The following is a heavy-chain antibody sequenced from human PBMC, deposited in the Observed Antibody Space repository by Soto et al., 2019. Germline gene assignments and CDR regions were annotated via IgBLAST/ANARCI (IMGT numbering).Heavy chain of an antibody. CDR3: AKGDYGDYGMDV. CDR2: ISYDGSNK. CDR1: GFTFSSYG. D-gene: IGHD4-17*01. J-gene: IGHJ6*01. V-gene: IGHV3-30*18. Sequence: QVQLVESGGGVVQPGRSLRLSCAASGFTFSSYGMHWVRQAPGKGLEWVAVISYDGSNKYYADSVKGRFTISRDNSKNTLYLQMNSLRAEDTAVYYCAKGDYGDYGMDVW.